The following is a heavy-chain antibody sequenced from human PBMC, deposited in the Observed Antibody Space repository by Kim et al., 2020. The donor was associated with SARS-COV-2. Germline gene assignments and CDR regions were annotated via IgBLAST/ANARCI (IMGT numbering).Heavy chain of an antibody. D-gene: IGHD4-17*01. Sequence: SETLSLTCAVYGGSFSGYYWSWIRQPPGKGLEWIGEINHSGSTNYNPSLKSRVTISVDTSKNQFSLKLSSVTAADTAVYYCARDRFHTVTTISNWFDPWGQGTLVTVSS. CDR1: GGSFSGYY. CDR3: ARDRFHTVTTISNWFDP. CDR2: INHSGST. V-gene: IGHV4-34*01. J-gene: IGHJ5*02.